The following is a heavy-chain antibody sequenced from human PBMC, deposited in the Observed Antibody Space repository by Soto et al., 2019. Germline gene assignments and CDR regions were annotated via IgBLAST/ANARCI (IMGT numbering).Heavy chain of an antibody. CDR1: GFTFDDYA. CDR3: AASRGFDSSGYSGYYYGMDV. Sequence: EVQLVESGGGLVQPGRSLRLSCAASGFTFDDYAMHWVRQRPGRGLEWVSGITWNSDEIGYPDSVKGRFSISRDKANNYLYLQMNSLRPDDTALYYCAASRGFDSSGYSGYYYGMDVWGQGTTVTVSS. CDR2: ITWNSDEI. V-gene: IGHV3-9*01. J-gene: IGHJ6*02. D-gene: IGHD3-22*01.